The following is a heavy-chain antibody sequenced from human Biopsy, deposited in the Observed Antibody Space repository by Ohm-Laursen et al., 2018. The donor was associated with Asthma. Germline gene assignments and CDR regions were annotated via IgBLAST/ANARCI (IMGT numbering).Heavy chain of an antibody. V-gene: IGHV3-53*01. J-gene: IGHJ4*02. Sequence: SLRLSCSASGFAVSSDHMFWVRQAPGKGLEWVSVIYSAGTSHTADSVRGRFPISRDYSKNTLYLQMHSLRAEDTAVYYCARGDSSNWAHYYFDYWGQGTLVTVSS. CDR1: GFAVSSDH. CDR3: ARGDSSNWAHYYFDY. CDR2: IYSAGTS. D-gene: IGHD3-22*01.